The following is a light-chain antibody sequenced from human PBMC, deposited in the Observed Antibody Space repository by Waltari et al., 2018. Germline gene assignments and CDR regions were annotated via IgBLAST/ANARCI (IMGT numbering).Light chain of an antibody. V-gene: IGKV3-15*01. CDR1: QSISSN. CDR3: QQYNNWPFA. J-gene: IGKJ2*01. Sequence: EIVMTQSPAILSWSPGERATLSCRASQSISSNLAWYQQKPGQAPRLLIYATSTRATGIPARFNGSGSGTEFTLTISSLQPEDFAIYYCQQYNNWPFAFGQGTKLEVK. CDR2: ATS.